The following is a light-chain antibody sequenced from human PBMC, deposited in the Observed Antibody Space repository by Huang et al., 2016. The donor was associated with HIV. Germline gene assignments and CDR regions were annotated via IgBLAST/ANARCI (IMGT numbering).Light chain of an antibody. Sequence: EIVMTQSPATLSVSPGEGATLSCRASQSVSSDLAWYQQKPGQSPRLLIYGASTRATGFPARFSGSWSGTEFTLTISSLQSEDFAVYYCQQYNNWPPSTFGQGTKLEI. J-gene: IGKJ2*02. CDR1: QSVSSD. CDR3: QQYNNWPPST. CDR2: GAS. V-gene: IGKV3-15*01.